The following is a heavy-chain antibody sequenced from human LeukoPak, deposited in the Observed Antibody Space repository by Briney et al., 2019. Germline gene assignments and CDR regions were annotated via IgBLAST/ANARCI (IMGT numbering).Heavy chain of an antibody. CDR1: GYTFGNYY. D-gene: IGHD1-26*01. J-gene: IGHJ3*02. Sequence: ASVKVSCKAAGYTFGNYYMHWVRQAPGQGLEWMGIINPSGGGTTYAQKFQGRVTMNTDSSTSTAHMELSSLRSEDTAVYYCARKWGDAFHIWGQGTMVIVSS. CDR2: INPSGGGT. CDR3: ARKWGDAFHI. V-gene: IGHV1-46*01.